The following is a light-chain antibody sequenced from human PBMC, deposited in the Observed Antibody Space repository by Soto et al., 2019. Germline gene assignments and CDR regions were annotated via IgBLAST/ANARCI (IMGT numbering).Light chain of an antibody. V-gene: IGKV1-5*03. Sequence: DIQMTQSPSTLSASVGDRVTITCRASQSISSWLAWYQQKPGKAPKLLIYKASSLESGVPSRFSGSGSGTAFTLTISSLQPDDFATYYCHPYNSYWTFGQGTKVEIK. CDR2: KAS. J-gene: IGKJ1*01. CDR1: QSISSW. CDR3: HPYNSYWT.